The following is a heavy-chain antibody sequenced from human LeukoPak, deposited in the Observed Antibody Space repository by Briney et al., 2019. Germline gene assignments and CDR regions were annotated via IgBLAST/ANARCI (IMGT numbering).Heavy chain of an antibody. J-gene: IGHJ6*03. D-gene: IGHD4-17*01. Sequence: GGSLRLSCAAPEFTFSNYWMSWVRLAPGKGMEWVANIKQDGSGTYYVDSVKGRFTISRDNAKNSLYLQMNSLRAEDTAVYYCAGCSTVTTYYYSYYMDIWGKGTTVTVSS. V-gene: IGHV3-7*01. CDR3: AGCSTVTTYYYSYYMDI. CDR2: IKQDGSGT. CDR1: EFTFSNYW.